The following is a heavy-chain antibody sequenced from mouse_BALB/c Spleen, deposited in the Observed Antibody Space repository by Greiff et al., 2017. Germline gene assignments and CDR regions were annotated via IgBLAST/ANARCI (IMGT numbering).Heavy chain of an antibody. CDR3: VRQNYGNFYWYFDV. CDR1: GFTFNTYA. CDR2: IRSKSNNYAT. V-gene: IGHV10-1*02. Sequence: EVQLVESGGGLVQPKGSLKLSCAASGFTFNTYAMNWVRQAPGKGLEWVARIRSKSNNYATYYADSVKDRFTISRDDSQSMLYLQMNNLKTEDTAMYYCVRQNYGNFYWYFDVWGAGTTVTVSS. J-gene: IGHJ1*01. D-gene: IGHD2-1*01.